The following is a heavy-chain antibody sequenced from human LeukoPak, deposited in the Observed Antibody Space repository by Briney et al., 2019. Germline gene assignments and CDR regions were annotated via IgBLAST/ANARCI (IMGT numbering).Heavy chain of an antibody. Sequence: SQTLSLTCTVSGGSISSGSYYWSWIRRPAGKGLEWIGRIYTSGSTNYNPSLKSRVTISVDRSKNQFSLNLSSVTAADTAVYYCARSRGYFEYWGQGTLVTVSS. CDR2: IYTSGST. CDR1: GGSISSGSYY. CDR3: ARSRGYFEY. J-gene: IGHJ4*02. D-gene: IGHD1-26*01. V-gene: IGHV4-61*02.